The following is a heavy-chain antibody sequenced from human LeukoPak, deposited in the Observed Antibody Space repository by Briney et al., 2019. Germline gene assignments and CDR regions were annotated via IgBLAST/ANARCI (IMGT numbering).Heavy chain of an antibody. Sequence: GASVKVSCKASGYTFTGYYMHWVRQAPGQGLEWMGWINPNSGGTNYAQKFQGRVTMTRDTSISTAYMELSRLGSDDTAVYYCARSPGGGGGDIYYYYYMDVWGKGTTVTISS. V-gene: IGHV1-2*02. CDR1: GYTFTGYY. CDR3: ARSPGGGGGDIYYYYYMDV. J-gene: IGHJ6*03. D-gene: IGHD2-21*02. CDR2: INPNSGGT.